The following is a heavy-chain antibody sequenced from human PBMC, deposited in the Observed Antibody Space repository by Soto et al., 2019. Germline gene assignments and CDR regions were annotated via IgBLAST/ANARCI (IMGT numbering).Heavy chain of an antibody. CDR3: ASASLDGYPMGPNYYYYYGMDV. Sequence: GASVKVSCKASGYTFTSYYMHWVRQAPGQGLEWMGIINPSGGSTSYAQKFQGRVTMTRDTSTSTVYMELSGPRSEDTAVYYCASASLDGYPMGPNYYYYYGMDVWGQGTTVTVSS. D-gene: IGHD5-12*01. V-gene: IGHV1-46*01. CDR1: GYTFTSYY. J-gene: IGHJ6*02. CDR2: INPSGGST.